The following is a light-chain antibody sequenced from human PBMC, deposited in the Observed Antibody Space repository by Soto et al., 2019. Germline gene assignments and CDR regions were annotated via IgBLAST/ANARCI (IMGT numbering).Light chain of an antibody. CDR3: AAWDDGLNGPV. CDR1: SSNIGTYT. V-gene: IGLV1-44*01. J-gene: IGLJ2*01. CDR2: SNH. Sequence: QSVLTQPPSASGTPGQRVTISCSGSSSNIGTYTVDWYQQVPGTAPKLLIYSNHQRPSGVPARFSGSRSGTSASLAISGLQAEDEADYYRAAWDDGLNGPVFGGGTKLTVL.